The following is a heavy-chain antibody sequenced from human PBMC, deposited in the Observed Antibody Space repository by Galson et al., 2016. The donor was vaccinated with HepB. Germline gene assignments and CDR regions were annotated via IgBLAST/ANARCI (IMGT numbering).Heavy chain of an antibody. V-gene: IGHV5-51*01. CDR1: GYSFTRYY. J-gene: IGHJ6*02. Sequence: QSGAEVKKPGESLKISCKGSGYSFTRYYIAWVRQMPGKGLEWMGIIYPSDSDTRYSPSFQGQVTISADKSINTAYLQWSSLKASDTAMYYCARRRDILTGYHSYDDGMDVWGQGTTVTVSS. CDR2: IYPSDSDT. CDR3: ARRRDILTGYHSYDDGMDV. D-gene: IGHD3-9*01.